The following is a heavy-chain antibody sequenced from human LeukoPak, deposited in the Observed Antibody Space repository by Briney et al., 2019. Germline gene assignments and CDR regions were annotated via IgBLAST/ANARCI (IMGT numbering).Heavy chain of an antibody. CDR1: GGSISSGDYY. CDR2: IYYSGST. V-gene: IGHV4-30-4*01. CDR3: ARAGELSSQEFDY. Sequence: SETLSLTCTVSGGSISSGDYYWSWIRQPPGKGLEWIGYIYYSGSTYYNPSLKSRVTISVDTSKNQFSLKLSSVTAADTVVYYCARAGELSSQEFDYWGQGTLVTVSS. J-gene: IGHJ4*02. D-gene: IGHD3-16*02.